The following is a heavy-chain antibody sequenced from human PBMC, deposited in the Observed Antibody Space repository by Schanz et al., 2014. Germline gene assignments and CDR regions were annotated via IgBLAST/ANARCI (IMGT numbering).Heavy chain of an antibody. CDR3: ARRASCSRIGCPFDS. Sequence: VQLVESGGGLVQPGGSLRLSCAASGFTFSTYAMSWIRQAPGKGLEWVSDISSGSSYANYADSVKGRFTISRDNAKNSLYLQMNSLRAEDTAVYYCARRASCSRIGCPFDSWGQGTLVTVSS. J-gene: IGHJ4*02. CDR1: GFTFSTYA. CDR2: ISSGSSYA. D-gene: IGHD2-2*01. V-gene: IGHV3-11*05.